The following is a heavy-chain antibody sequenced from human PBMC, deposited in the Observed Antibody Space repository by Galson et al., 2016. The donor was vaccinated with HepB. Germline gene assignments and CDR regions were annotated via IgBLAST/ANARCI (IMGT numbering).Heavy chain of an antibody. V-gene: IGHV3-23*01. J-gene: IGHJ3*02. Sequence: SLRLSCAASGFTFSSYVMSWVRQAPGKGLEWVSTISDSGGSTYFADSVKGRFTISRDNSKNTLYLQMNSLRAEDTAVYYCAKAGVAVTVYDGFDMWGQGTMVIVSS. CDR2: ISDSGGST. D-gene: IGHD2-21*02. CDR1: GFTFSSYV. CDR3: AKAGVAVTVYDGFDM.